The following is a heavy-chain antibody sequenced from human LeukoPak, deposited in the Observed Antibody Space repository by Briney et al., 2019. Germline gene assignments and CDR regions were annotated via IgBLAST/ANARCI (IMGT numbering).Heavy chain of an antibody. CDR2: ISGSGGST. J-gene: IGHJ6*03. V-gene: IGHV3-23*01. CDR3: AKEREWGIQLSYYYMDV. D-gene: IGHD5-18*01. Sequence: PGGSLRLSCAASGFTVSSNYMSWVRQDPGKGLEWVSAISGSGGSTFYADSVKGRFTISRDNSKNTLYLQMNGLRAEDTAVYYCAKEREWGIQLSYYYMDVWGKGTTVTVSS. CDR1: GFTVSSNY.